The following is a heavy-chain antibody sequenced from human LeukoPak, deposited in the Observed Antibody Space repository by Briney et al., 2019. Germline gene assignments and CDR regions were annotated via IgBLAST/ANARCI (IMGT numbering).Heavy chain of an antibody. CDR2: IKKDGSQE. Sequence: PGGSLRLSCAASGFTFSSYWMSWVRQAPGKGLEWVANIKKDGSQEYYVDSVRGRFTISRDNARNSVYLQMNSLRAEDTAVYYCAKDLGSGFHEFDYWGQGTLVTVSS. D-gene: IGHD6-19*01. V-gene: IGHV3-7*01. CDR1: GFTFSSYW. J-gene: IGHJ4*02. CDR3: AKDLGSGFHEFDY.